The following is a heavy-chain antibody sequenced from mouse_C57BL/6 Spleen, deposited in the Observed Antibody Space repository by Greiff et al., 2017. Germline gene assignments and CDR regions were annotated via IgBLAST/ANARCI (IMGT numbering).Heavy chain of an antibody. CDR2: FYPRSGNT. J-gene: IGHJ2*01. CDR3: ARRGYGSSFDY. D-gene: IGHD1-1*01. CDR1: GYTFTSYG. V-gene: IGHV1-81*01. Sequence: QVQLQQSGAELARPGASVKLSCKASGYTFTSYGISWVKQRTGQGLEWIGEFYPRSGNTYYNEKFKGKATLTADKSSSTAYMELRSLTSEDSAVYFCARRGYGSSFDYWGQGTTLTVSS.